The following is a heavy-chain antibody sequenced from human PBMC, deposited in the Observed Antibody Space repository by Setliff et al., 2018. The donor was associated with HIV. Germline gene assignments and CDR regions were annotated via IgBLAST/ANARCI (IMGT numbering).Heavy chain of an antibody. Sequence: KTSETLSLTCAVSGYSISSGHYWGWIRQPPGEGLEWIGSVSPGGTTYYNPSLKSRVTISVDTSQNQVSLKLTSVTAADTAVYYCARGGATGTTRLDYWGQGTLVTVS. D-gene: IGHD1-7*01. CDR2: VSPGGTT. CDR3: ARGGATGTTRLDY. J-gene: IGHJ4*02. CDR1: GYSISSGHY. V-gene: IGHV4-38-2*01.